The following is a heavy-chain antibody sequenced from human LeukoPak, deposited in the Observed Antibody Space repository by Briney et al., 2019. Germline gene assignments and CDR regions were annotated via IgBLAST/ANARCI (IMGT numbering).Heavy chain of an antibody. J-gene: IGHJ4*02. Sequence: GGSLRLSRAASGFTFRSYWMSWVRQAPGKGLEWVANINQDGSEKHYVDSVKGRFTISRDNAKNSLYLQMDSLRDEDTAVYYCARDHLGSYYGIYWGQGTLVTVSS. CDR2: INQDGSEK. D-gene: IGHD1-26*01. CDR1: GFTFRSYW. CDR3: ARDHLGSYYGIY. V-gene: IGHV3-7*01.